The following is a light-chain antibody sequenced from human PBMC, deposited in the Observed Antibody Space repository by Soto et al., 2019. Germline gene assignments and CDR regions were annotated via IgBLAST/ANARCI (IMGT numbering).Light chain of an antibody. CDR3: SSYTSSSTYV. CDR2: DVT. V-gene: IGLV2-14*01. CDR1: SSDVGGYNY. J-gene: IGLJ1*01. Sequence: QSALTQPASVSGSPGQSITISCTGTSSDVGGYNYVSWYQQHPGKAPQLMIYDVTNRPSGVSNRFSGSKSGNTASLTTSGLQAEDEADYYCSSYTSSSTYVFGTGTKVTVL.